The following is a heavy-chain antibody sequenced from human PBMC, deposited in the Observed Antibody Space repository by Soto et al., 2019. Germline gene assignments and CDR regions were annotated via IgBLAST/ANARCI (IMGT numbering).Heavy chain of an antibody. CDR1: GLTFSNYW. Sequence: GGSLRLSCEVSGLTFSNYWMSWVRQAPGKGLEWVASINQGGSERYYEDSVKGRFTISRDNAKNSLYLQVNNLKGEDTAIYYCARAAYWGQGTPVTVSS. V-gene: IGHV3-7*01. CDR2: INQGGSER. CDR3: ARAAY. J-gene: IGHJ4*02.